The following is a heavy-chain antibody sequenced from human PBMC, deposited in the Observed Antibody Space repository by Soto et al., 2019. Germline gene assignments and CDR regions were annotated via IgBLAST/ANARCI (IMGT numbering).Heavy chain of an antibody. Sequence: GGSLRLSCAASEFTFRSYWMHWVRQSPGKGLVWVSRISGDGSSTTYADSVRGRFTISRDNAKNTVYLQMDSLRAEDTAVYYCARSLPGTYGAFDLWGQGPMVTVSS. D-gene: IGHD1-7*01. CDR3: ARSLPGTYGAFDL. J-gene: IGHJ3*01. CDR2: ISGDGSST. V-gene: IGHV3-74*01. CDR1: EFTFRSYW.